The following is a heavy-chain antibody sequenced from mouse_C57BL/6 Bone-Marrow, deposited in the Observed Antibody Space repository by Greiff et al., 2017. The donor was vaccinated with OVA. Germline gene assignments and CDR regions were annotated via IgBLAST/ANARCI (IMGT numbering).Heavy chain of an antibody. D-gene: IGHD1-1*01. V-gene: IGHV1-64*01. CDR1: GYTFTSYW. CDR3: PYGSSFYYAMDY. Sequence: QVQLQQSGAELVKPGASVKLSCKASGYTFTSYWMHWVKQRPGQGLEWIGMIHPNSGSTNYNEKFKSKATLTVDKSSSTAYMQLSSLTSEDSAVYYCPYGSSFYYAMDYWGQGTSVTGSS. J-gene: IGHJ4*01. CDR2: IHPNSGST.